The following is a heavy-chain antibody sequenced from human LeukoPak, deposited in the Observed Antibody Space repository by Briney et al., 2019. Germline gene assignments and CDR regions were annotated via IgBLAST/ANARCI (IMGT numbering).Heavy chain of an antibody. CDR3: AASIMVVAAMDAFDI. V-gene: IGHV1-2*06. CDR2: INPNSGGT. Sequence: ASVKVSCKASGYTFTGYYIHWVQQAPGQGLEWMGRINPNSGGTNYAQNFQGRVTMTRDTSINTAYMELGRLRSDDTAVYYCAASIMVVAAMDAFDIWGQGTRVTVSS. D-gene: IGHD2-15*01. CDR1: GYTFTGYY. J-gene: IGHJ3*02.